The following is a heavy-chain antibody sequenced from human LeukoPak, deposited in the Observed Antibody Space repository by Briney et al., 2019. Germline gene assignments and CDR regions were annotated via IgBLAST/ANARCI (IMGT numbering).Heavy chain of an antibody. D-gene: IGHD4-17*01. CDR1: GFTFSSYG. Sequence: PGGSLRLSCAASGFTFSSYGMHWVRQAPGKGLEWVAIIWYDGSNKYYTDSVKGRFTISRDNSKNTLYLQMNSLRVEDTAVYYCARAVYGVQACFDFWGQGTLVTV. V-gene: IGHV3-33*01. CDR3: ARAVYGVQACFDF. J-gene: IGHJ4*02. CDR2: IWYDGSNK.